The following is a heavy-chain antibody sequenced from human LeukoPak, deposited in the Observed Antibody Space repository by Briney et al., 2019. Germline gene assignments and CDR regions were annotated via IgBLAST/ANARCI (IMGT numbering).Heavy chain of an antibody. J-gene: IGHJ4*02. CDR3: ARAVYDTSGYYIDY. CDR2: IYASGGT. Sequence: SSETLSLTCTVSGGSLSTYFWTWIRQPAGKGLEWIGRIYASGGTTHTPSLKSRVTMSVDTSKSQFSLKLSPVTAADTAVYYCARAVYDTSGYYIDYWGQGTLVTVSS. CDR1: GGSLSTYF. D-gene: IGHD3-22*01. V-gene: IGHV4-4*07.